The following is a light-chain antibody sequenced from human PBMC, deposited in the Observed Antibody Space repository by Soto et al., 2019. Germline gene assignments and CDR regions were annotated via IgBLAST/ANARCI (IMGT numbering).Light chain of an antibody. Sequence: QSVLTQPASVSGSPGQSITISCTGTSSDVGSYNLVSWYQQHPGKAPKLMIYEGSKRPSGVSNRFSGSKSGNTASLTISGLQVEDEADYYCCSYAGSSTFFYVFGTGTKLTVL. CDR3: CSYAGSSTFFYV. CDR1: SSDVGSYNL. V-gene: IGLV2-23*03. CDR2: EGS. J-gene: IGLJ1*01.